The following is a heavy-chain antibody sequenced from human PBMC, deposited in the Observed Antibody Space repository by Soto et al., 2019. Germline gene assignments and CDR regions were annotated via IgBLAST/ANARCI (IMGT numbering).Heavy chain of an antibody. Sequence: GGSLRLSCAASGFTFSSYAMHWVRQAPGKGLEWVAVISYDGSNKYYADSVKGRFTISRDNSKNTLYLQMNSLRAEDTAVYYCARDSWVRFTGYYYYGMGGWGQGTTVTVAS. D-gene: IGHD5-12*01. CDR1: GFTFSSYA. J-gene: IGHJ6*02. CDR2: ISYDGSNK. V-gene: IGHV3-30-3*01. CDR3: ARDSWVRFTGYYYYGMGG.